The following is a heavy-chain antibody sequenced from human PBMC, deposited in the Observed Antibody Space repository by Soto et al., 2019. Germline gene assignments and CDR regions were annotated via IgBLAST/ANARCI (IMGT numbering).Heavy chain of an antibody. CDR2: IYYSGST. V-gene: IGHV4-39*01. J-gene: IGHJ5*02. CDR1: GGSISSSNYY. D-gene: IGHD1-26*01. Sequence: QLQLQESGPGLVKPSETLSLTCTVSGGSISSSNYYWGWIRQPPGKGLEWIGSIYYSGSTYYNPPLKSRGTIPVDTSKTQVSLKLSSVTAAGTAVYYCATQEVGGSYVYTFDPWGQGTLVTVSS. CDR3: ATQEVGGSYVYTFDP.